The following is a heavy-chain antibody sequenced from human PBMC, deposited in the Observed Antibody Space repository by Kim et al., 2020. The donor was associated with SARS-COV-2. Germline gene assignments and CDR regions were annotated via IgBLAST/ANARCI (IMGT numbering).Heavy chain of an antibody. Sequence: SETLSLTCAVSGGSISSSNWWSGVRQPPGKGLEWIGEIYHSGSTNYNQSLNSRVTISVDKSKNQFSLKLSSVTAADTAVYYCAGGFGETLYYYYYGMDVWGQGTTVTVSS. CDR1: GGSISSSNW. CDR3: AGGFGETLYYYYYGMDV. D-gene: IGHD3-10*01. CDR2: IYHSGST. J-gene: IGHJ6*02. V-gene: IGHV4-4*02.